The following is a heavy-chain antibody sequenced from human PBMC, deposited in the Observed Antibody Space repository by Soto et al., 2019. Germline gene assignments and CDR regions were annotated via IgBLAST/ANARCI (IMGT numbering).Heavy chain of an antibody. V-gene: IGHV4-30-4*01. CDR1: PGSISSGDYY. CDR3: ASRKSSPYFDY. CDR2: IYYSGST. J-gene: IGHJ4*02. Sequence: SETLSLTCTVSPGSISSGDYYWYWIRQPPGKGLEWIGYIYYSGSTYYNPSLKSRVTISVDTSKNQFSLKLSSVTAADTAVYYCASRKSSPYFDYWGQGTLVTVSS. D-gene: IGHD3-10*01.